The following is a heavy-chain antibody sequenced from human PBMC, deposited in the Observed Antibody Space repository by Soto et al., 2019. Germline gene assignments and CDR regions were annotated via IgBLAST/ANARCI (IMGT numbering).Heavy chain of an antibody. J-gene: IGHJ4*02. V-gene: IGHV3-23*01. CDR2: ISGSGGST. CDR3: AKVSRGIGVVPAGLS. CDR1: GHTFHNYA. Sequence: EVQLLESGGGLEKPGGSLRLSCVGSGHTFHNYAMTWVRQAPGKGLEWVSGISGSGGSTYYADSVRGRFTISRDDSRHTLYLQMNSLRAEETAVYYCAKVSRGIGVVPAGLSWGQGTLVTVSS. D-gene: IGHD2-2*01.